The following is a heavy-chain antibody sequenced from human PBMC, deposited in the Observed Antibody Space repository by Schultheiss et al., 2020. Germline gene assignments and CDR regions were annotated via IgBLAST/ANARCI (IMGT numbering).Heavy chain of an antibody. CDR2: ISGSGVST. CDR1: GFTFSAYA. CDR3: ASAYGDYVDY. Sequence: GGSLRLSCAASGFTFSAYAMTWVRQAPGKGLQWVSTISGSGVSTYYADSVKGRFTISRDNAKNPLYLQMNSLRAEDTAVNYCASAYGDYVDYWGQGTLVTVSS. V-gene: IGHV3-23*01. D-gene: IGHD4-17*01. J-gene: IGHJ4*02.